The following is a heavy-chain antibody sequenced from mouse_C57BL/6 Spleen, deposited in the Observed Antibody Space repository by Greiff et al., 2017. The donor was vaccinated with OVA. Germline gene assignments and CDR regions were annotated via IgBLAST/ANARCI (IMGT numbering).Heavy chain of an antibody. V-gene: IGHV1-50*01. CDR3: ARMTASTVVARDYFDY. CDR2: IDPSDSYT. Sequence: QVQLQQPGAELVKPGASVKLSCKASGYTFTSYWMQWVKQRPGQGLEWIGAIDPSDSYTNYNQKFKGKATLTVDTSSSTAYMQLSSLTSEDSAVYYCARMTASTVVARDYFDYWGQGTTLTVSS. J-gene: IGHJ2*01. CDR1: GYTFTSYW. D-gene: IGHD1-1*01.